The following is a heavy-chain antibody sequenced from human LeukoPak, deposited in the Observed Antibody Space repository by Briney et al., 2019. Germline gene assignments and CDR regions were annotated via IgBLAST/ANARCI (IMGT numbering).Heavy chain of an antibody. Sequence: PETLSLTCTVSGGSINNYYWSWIRQPPGKGLEWIGYIHYSGSTNYNPSLKSRATISVDTSKSQFSLKLSSVTAADTAIYYCARGYSSSWYYFDYWGQGTLVTVSS. J-gene: IGHJ4*02. CDR3: ARGYSSSWYYFDY. CDR2: IHYSGST. CDR1: GGSINNYY. V-gene: IGHV4-59*08. D-gene: IGHD6-13*01.